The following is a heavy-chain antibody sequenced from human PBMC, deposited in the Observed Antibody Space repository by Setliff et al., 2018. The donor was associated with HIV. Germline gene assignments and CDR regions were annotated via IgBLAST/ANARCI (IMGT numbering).Heavy chain of an antibody. Sequence: GESLKIYCKASGYSFANYWVGWVRQMPGKGLEWMGLIYPGDSETRYNPSFQGQVSISADKSINTAYLQWSSLKASDTAMYYCARRYGFDSSGLENDAFDIWGQGTLVTVSS. CDR1: GYSFANYW. CDR2: IYPGDSET. V-gene: IGHV5-51*01. J-gene: IGHJ3*02. CDR3: ARRYGFDSSGLENDAFDI. D-gene: IGHD3-22*01.